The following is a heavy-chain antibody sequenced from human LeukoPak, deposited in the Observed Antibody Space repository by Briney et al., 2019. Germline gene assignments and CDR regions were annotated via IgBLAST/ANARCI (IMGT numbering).Heavy chain of an antibody. CDR1: GYNFNRYT. CDR3: ARVSDTSMVTPGFDS. V-gene: IGHV1-18*01. Sequence: ASVKVSCKTSGYNFNRYTITWVRQAPGQGLGWVGWASTSNGDTNYADKFQGRVTMTTDTVTKTAYMELRRLRAGDTAIYFCARVSDTSMVTPGFDSWGQGTLVTVSS. J-gene: IGHJ4*02. CDR2: ASTSNGDT. D-gene: IGHD5-18*01.